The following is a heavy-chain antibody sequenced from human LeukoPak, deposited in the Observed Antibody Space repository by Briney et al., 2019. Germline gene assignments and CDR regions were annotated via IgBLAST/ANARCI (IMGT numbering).Heavy chain of an antibody. J-gene: IGHJ5*02. CDR2: IYYSGST. Sequence: PSETLSLTCTVSGGSISSYYWSWIRQPPGKGLEWIGYIYYSGSTNYNPSLKSRVTISVDTSKNQFSLKLSSVTAADTAVYYCARANSPHYDFWSGYYTIGFDPWGQGTLVTVSS. CDR3: ARANSPHYDFWSGYYTIGFDP. CDR1: GGSISSYY. D-gene: IGHD3-3*01. V-gene: IGHV4-59*01.